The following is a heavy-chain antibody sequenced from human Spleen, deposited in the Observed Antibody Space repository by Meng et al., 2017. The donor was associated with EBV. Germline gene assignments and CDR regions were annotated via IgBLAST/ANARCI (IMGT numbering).Heavy chain of an antibody. V-gene: IGHV1-46*01. CDR2: INPSGDTT. CDR1: GSGYTFSSYY. J-gene: IGHJ4*02. Sequence: QGQMVQAGAEVKKPGASVKASCKASGSGYTFSSYYNHWVRQAPGQGLEWMGIINPSGDTTNYAQKFQGRVIMTRDTSTNTVYMELSSLRSEDTAVYYCARAPHWFRDYGGDYWGQGTLVTVSS. D-gene: IGHD4/OR15-4a*01. CDR3: ARAPHWFRDYGGDY.